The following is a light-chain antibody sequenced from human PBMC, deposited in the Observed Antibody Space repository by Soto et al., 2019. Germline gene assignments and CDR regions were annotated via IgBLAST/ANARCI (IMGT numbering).Light chain of an antibody. Sequence: QSVLTQPPSVSGAPGQRVTISCTGSSSNIGAGYDVHWYQQLPGTAPKLLIYVNINRPSGVPDRFSGSKSGTSASLAITGLQAEDEADYYCQSYDISLSVVFGGGTKLTVL. CDR3: QSYDISLSVV. CDR1: SSNIGAGYD. V-gene: IGLV1-40*01. CDR2: VNI. J-gene: IGLJ2*01.